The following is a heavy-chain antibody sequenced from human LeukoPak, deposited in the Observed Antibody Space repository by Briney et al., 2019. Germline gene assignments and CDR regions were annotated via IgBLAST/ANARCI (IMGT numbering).Heavy chain of an antibody. CDR2: ISGSGGST. CDR3: AKDSRGYSYGPGDY. Sequence: GGSLSLSWAASGFTFSSYAMSWVRQAPGKGLEWVSAISGSGGSTYYADSVKGRFTISRDNSKNTLYLQMNSLRAEDTAVYYCAKDSRGYSYGPGDYWGQGTLVTVSS. D-gene: IGHD5-18*01. V-gene: IGHV3-23*01. J-gene: IGHJ4*02. CDR1: GFTFSSYA.